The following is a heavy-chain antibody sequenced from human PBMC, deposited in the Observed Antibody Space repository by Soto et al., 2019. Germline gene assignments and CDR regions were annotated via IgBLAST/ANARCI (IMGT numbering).Heavy chain of an antibody. J-gene: IGHJ6*02. CDR2: VSFDSKNK. V-gene: IGHV3-30*18. CDR1: GFSFASYS. CDR3: AKESVEATYSFYGMDV. Sequence: GGSLRLSCVGSGFSFASYSMHWVRQAPGKGLEWLTTVSFDSKNKYYIDSVEGRFTISRDNSKNMMYLQMNSLTHEDTAVYYCAKESVEATYSFYGMDVWGPGTTVTVPS. D-gene: IGHD4-4*01.